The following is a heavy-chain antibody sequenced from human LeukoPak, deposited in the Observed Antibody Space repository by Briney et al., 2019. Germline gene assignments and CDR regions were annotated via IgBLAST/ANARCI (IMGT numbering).Heavy chain of an antibody. CDR2: IYHAGGA. V-gene: IGHV4-59*01. Sequence: PSETLSLTCIVSGASITTYYWSWFRQPPGKGPEWIGNIYHAGGANYTPSLQSRVTISVDTSKNQFSLRLTSVTAADTAIYYCAKSAGSKNAFDIWGQGTMVTVSS. CDR3: AKSAGSKNAFDI. J-gene: IGHJ3*02. CDR1: GASITTYY.